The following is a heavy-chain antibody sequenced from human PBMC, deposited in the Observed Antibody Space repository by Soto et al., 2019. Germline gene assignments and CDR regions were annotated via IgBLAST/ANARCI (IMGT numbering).Heavy chain of an antibody. V-gene: IGHV3-30-3*01. J-gene: IGHJ1*01. CDR2: ISYDGSNK. Sequence: QVQLVESGGGVVQPGRSLRLSCAASGFTFSSYAMHWVRQAPGKGLEWVAVISYDGSNKYYADSVKGRFTISRDNSKNTLYLQMNSLRPEDTAVYYCARGDDDSSGYHGTYFQHWGQGTLVTVSS. CDR3: ARGDDDSSGYHGTYFQH. CDR1: GFTFSSYA. D-gene: IGHD3-22*01.